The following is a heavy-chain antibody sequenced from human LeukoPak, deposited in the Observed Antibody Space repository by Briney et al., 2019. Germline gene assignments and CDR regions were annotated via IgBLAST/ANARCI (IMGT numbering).Heavy chain of an antibody. CDR2: IYSGGST. Sequence: GGSLRLSCAASGFTVSSNYMSWVRQAPGKGLEWVSVIYSGGSTYYADSVKGRFTISRDNSKNTLYLQMNSLRAEDTAVYYCARVDYYDSSGYYHPWGQGTLVTVSS. J-gene: IGHJ5*02. V-gene: IGHV3-66*01. D-gene: IGHD3-22*01. CDR3: ARVDYYDSSGYYHP. CDR1: GFTVSSNY.